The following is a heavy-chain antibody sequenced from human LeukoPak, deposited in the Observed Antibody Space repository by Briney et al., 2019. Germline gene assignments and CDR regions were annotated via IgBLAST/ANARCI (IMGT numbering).Heavy chain of an antibody. CDR3: ARVGIYCSSTSCYASDFDY. CDR2: ISAYNGNT. Sequence: ASVKVSCKASGYTFTSYGISWVRQAPGQGLEWMGWISAYNGNTNYAQKLRGRVTMTTDTSTSTAYMELRSLRSDDTAVYYCARVGIYCSSTSCYASDFDYWGQGTLVTVSS. J-gene: IGHJ4*02. V-gene: IGHV1-18*01. CDR1: GYTFTSYG. D-gene: IGHD2-2*01.